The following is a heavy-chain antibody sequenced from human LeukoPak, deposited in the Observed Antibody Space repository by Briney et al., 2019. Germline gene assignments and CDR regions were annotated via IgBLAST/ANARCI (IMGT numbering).Heavy chain of an antibody. CDR1: GFTFSSYA. CDR2: ISGSGGST. D-gene: IGHD6-19*01. J-gene: IGHJ4*02. CDR3: AKDQDSSGYPTNFAY. Sequence: PGGSLRLSCATSGFTFSSYAMSWVRQAPGMGLKWVSGISGSGGSTYYADSVKGRFTISRDNSKNTLYMQMNSLRAEDTAVYYCAKDQDSSGYPTNFAYWGQGTLVNVSS. V-gene: IGHV3-23*01.